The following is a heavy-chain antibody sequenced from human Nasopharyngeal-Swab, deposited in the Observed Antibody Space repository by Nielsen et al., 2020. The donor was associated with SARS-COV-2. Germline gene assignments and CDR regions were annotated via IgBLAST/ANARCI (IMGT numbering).Heavy chain of an antibody. CDR2: ISGCSDCT. Sequence: GESLKIPFPASRFTFSHFSMSWVRQAPGKGLEWVSVISGCSDCTYYTDSVRGRFTLSRDNSKNTLNLQMNSLRAEDTAVYYCARDWDYYDSSGFDYWGQGTLVTVSS. D-gene: IGHD3-22*01. CDR3: ARDWDYYDSSGFDY. CDR1: RFTFSHFS. V-gene: IGHV3-23*01. J-gene: IGHJ4*02.